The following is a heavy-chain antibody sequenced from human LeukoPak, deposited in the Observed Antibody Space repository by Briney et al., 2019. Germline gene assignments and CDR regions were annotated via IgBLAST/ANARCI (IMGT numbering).Heavy chain of an antibody. CDR2: INPNSGGT. CDR1: GYTFTGYY. J-gene: IGHJ4*02. Sequence: ASVKVSCKASGYTFTGYYMHWVRQAPGQGLEWMGWINPNSGGTNYAQKFQGRVTMTRDTSISTAYMELSRLRSDDTAVYYCARDLGYCSGGSCYEFDYWGQGTLVTAFS. V-gene: IGHV1-2*02. D-gene: IGHD2-15*01. CDR3: ARDLGYCSGGSCYEFDY.